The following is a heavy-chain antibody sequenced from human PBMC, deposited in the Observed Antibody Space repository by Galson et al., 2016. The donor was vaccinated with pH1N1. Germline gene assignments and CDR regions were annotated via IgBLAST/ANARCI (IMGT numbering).Heavy chain of an antibody. J-gene: IGHJ2*01. D-gene: IGHD3-22*01. V-gene: IGHV1-69*13. CDR3: AREDDYDTDSSDWYFDL. Sequence: SVKVSCKASGGTFSSYGINWVRQAPGQGLEWMGGIIPIFGTAKYAQNFQGRVTITADESTTTAYLELSSLRSEDTAVYYGAREDDYDTDSSDWYFDLWGRGTLLTVSS. CDR2: IIPIFGTA. CDR1: GGTFSSYG.